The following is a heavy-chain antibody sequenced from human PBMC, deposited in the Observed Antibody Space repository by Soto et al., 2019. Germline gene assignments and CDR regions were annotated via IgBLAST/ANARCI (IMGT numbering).Heavy chain of an antibody. V-gene: IGHV3-7*03. CDR3: ARDQVGATTGDAFDI. J-gene: IGHJ3*02. CDR2: IKQDGSEK. Sequence: GESLKISCAASGFTFSSYWMSWVRQAPGKGLEWVANIKQDGSEKYYVDSVKGRFTISRDNAKNSLYLQMNSLRAEDTAVYYCARDQVGATTGDAFDIWGQGTMVTVSS. CDR1: GFTFSSYW. D-gene: IGHD1-26*01.